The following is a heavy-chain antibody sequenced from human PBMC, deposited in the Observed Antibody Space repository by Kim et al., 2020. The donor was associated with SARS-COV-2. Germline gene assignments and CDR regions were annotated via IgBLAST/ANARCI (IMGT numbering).Heavy chain of an antibody. CDR1: GYTFTSYA. V-gene: IGHV1-3*01. CDR3: ARGSGPYNWFDP. CDR2: INAGNGNT. Sequence: ASVKVSCKASGYTFTSYAMHWVRQAPGQRLEWMGWINAGNGNTKYSQKFQGRVTITRDTSASTAYMELSSLRSEDTAVYYCARGSGPYNWFDPWGQGTLVTVSS. J-gene: IGHJ5*02.